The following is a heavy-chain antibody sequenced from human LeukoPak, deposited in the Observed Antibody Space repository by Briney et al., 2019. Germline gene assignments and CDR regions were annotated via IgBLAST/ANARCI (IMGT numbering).Heavy chain of an antibody. Sequence: PGGSLRLSCAASGFTFSSYWMSWVRQAPGKGLEWVANIKQDGSEKYYVDSVKGRFTISRDNAKNSLSLQMNSLRAEDTAVYYCVRGTSGSPNRFDPWGQGTLVTVSS. D-gene: IGHD3-10*01. V-gene: IGHV3-7*01. CDR3: VRGTSGSPNRFDP. J-gene: IGHJ5*02. CDR1: GFTFSSYW. CDR2: IKQDGSEK.